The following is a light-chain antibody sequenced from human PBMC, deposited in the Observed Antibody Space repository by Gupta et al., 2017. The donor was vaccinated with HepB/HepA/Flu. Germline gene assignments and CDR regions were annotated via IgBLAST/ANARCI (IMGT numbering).Light chain of an antibody. J-gene: IGKJ4*01. CDR1: QSVSSN. CDR3: QQDINWLT. CDR2: GAS. V-gene: IGKV3-15*01. Sequence: EIVMTHSPATLSVSPGERATLSCRASQSVSSNLAWYQQKPGQAPRLIIYGASNRAIGNPDRFSGSGYGKEFTLTSSSRQSEDFAVYYGQQDINWLTFGGGTKVEIK.